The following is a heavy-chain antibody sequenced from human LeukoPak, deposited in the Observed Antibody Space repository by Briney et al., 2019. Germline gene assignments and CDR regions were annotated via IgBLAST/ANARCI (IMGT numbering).Heavy chain of an antibody. CDR1: GFTFSSYS. CDR2: ISSSSSYI. CDR3: ARESRTGYSSSWYRTYYFDY. D-gene: IGHD6-13*01. J-gene: IGHJ4*02. V-gene: IGHV3-21*01. Sequence: KTGGSLRLSCAASGFTFSSYSVNWVRQAPGKGLEWVSSISSSSSYIYYADSVKGRFTISRDNAKNSLYLQMNSLRAEDTAVYYCARESRTGYSSSWYRTYYFDYWGQGTLVTVSS.